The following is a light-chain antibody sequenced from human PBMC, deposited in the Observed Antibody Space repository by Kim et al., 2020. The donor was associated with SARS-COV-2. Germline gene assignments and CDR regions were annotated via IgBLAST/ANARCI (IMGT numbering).Light chain of an antibody. Sequence: SITISCTGTSSDVGGYNYVAWYQQHPGKAPKLMIYDVSNRPSGVSNRFSGSKSGNTASLTISGLQAEDEADYYCSSYTSSSTPLWVFGTGTKVTVL. CDR1: SSDVGGYNY. V-gene: IGLV2-14*03. J-gene: IGLJ1*01. CDR2: DVS. CDR3: SSYTSSSTPLWV.